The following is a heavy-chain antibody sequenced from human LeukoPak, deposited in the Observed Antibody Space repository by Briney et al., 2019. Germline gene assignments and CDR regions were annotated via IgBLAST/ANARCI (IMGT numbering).Heavy chain of an antibody. CDR2: INHSGST. CDR1: GGSFSGYY. V-gene: IGHV4-34*01. D-gene: IGHD6-13*01. J-gene: IGHJ5*02. CDR3: ARTVAAAGSTVNWFDP. Sequence: PETLSLTCAVYGGSFSGYYWSWIRQPPGKGLEWIGEINHSGSTNYNPSLKSRVTISVDTSKNQFSLKLSSVAAADTAVYYCARTVAAAGSTVNWFDPWGQGTLVTVSS.